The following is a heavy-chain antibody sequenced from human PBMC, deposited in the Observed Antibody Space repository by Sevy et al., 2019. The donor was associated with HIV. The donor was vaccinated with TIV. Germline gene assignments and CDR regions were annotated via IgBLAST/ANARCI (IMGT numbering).Heavy chain of an antibody. Sequence: GGSLRLSCAASGFTFAKYSMSWVRQAPGKGLEWVSTFSFGCGRINYADSVKGRFTISREDSKNTLFLQRNSLRAEDTATYFCAREGCTQPHDYWGQGTLVTVSS. CDR1: GFTFAKYS. CDR3: AREGCTQPHDY. D-gene: IGHD2-8*01. J-gene: IGHJ4*02. CDR2: FSFGCGRI. V-gene: IGHV3-23*01.